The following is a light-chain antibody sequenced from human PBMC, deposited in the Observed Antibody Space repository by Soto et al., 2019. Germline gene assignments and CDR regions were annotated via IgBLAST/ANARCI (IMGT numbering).Light chain of an antibody. J-gene: IGKJ1*01. V-gene: IGKV1-5*03. CDR1: QGISTS. CDR3: QQYSDYSWT. Sequence: DIQMTQSPSTLSASVGDRATITCRASQGISTSLAWYQQKPGKAPKLLIYKASILESGVPSRFSGSGSGTEFTLTISSLQPDDFAAYYCQQYSDYSWTFGQGTKVDIK. CDR2: KAS.